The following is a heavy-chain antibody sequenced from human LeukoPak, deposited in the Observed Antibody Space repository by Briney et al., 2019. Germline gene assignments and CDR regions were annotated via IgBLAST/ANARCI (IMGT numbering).Heavy chain of an antibody. CDR2: ISAYNGNK. Sequence: GASVKVSCKASGYTFSRYGISWVRQAPGQGLEWMGWISAYNGNKNNAQKLQGRVSMTTDTPTSTAYMELRSLRSDDTAVYYCARDRNPYDFEGDHPNDYWGQGTLVTVSS. CDR1: GYTFSRYG. D-gene: IGHD3-3*01. J-gene: IGHJ4*02. V-gene: IGHV1-18*01. CDR3: ARDRNPYDFEGDHPNDY.